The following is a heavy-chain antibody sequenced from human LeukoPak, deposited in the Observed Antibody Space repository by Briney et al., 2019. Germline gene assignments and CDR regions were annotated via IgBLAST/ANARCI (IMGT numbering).Heavy chain of an antibody. CDR3: ARTLGWASSRYPFDG. Sequence: SETLSLTCTVSGGSISSSNYYWGWIRQPPGKGLEWIGSMYYSGNTDYNPSLKSRITISVDTSKNQFSLKVNSVTAADTAVYYCARTLGWASSRYPFDGWGQGTLVTVSS. CDR1: GGSISSSNYY. J-gene: IGHJ4*02. CDR2: MYYSGNT. V-gene: IGHV4-39*01. D-gene: IGHD3-16*02.